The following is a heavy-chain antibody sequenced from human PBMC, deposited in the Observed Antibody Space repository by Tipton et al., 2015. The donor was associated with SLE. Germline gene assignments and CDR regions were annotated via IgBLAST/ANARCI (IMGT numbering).Heavy chain of an antibody. CDR2: IYYNGGS. CDR1: SASVSSGSYY. J-gene: IGHJ4*02. CDR3: ARDSVGFDH. V-gene: IGHV4-61*01. D-gene: IGHD2-15*01. Sequence: TLSLTCTVSSASVSSGSYYWSWIRQPPGQGLEWLGQIYYNGGSNTNPSLESRVTISLDTSRNQFPLILTSVTAADTAVYYCARDSVGFDHWGQGALVTVAS.